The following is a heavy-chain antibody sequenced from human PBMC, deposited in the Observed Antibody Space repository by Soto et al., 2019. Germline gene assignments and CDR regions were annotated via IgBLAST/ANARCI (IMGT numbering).Heavy chain of an antibody. V-gene: IGHV1-3*01. CDR1: GYTFTNYA. Sequence: ASVKVSCKASGYTFTNYAMHWVRQAPGQRLEWMGWINAGNGNTKYSQKFQGRVTITRDTSASTAYMELSSLRSEDTAVYYCARGEYCTNGVCYTGRADAFGIWG. CDR3: ARGEYCTNGVCYTGRADAFGI. D-gene: IGHD2-8*01. J-gene: IGHJ3*02. CDR2: INAGNGNT.